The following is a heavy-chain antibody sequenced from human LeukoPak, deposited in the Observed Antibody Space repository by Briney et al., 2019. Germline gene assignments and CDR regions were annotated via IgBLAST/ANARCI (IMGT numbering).Heavy chain of an antibody. CDR2: ISGSGGST. J-gene: IGHJ5*02. D-gene: IGHD3-10*01. V-gene: IGHV3-23*01. CDR1: GFTFSSYA. Sequence: GGSLRLSCAASGFTFSSYAMSWVRQAPGKGLEWVSAISGSGGSTYYADSVKGQFNISRDNSKNTLYLQMNSLRAEDTAIYYCAKELGYYGSGSPGAWGQRTLVTVSS. CDR3: AKELGYYGSGSPGA.